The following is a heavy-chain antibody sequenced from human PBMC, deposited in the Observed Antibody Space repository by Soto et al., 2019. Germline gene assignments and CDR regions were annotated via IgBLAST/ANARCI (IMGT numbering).Heavy chain of an antibody. Sequence: SETLSLTCTVSGGSISSYYWSWIRQPPGKGLEWIGYIYHSGSTYYNPSLKSRVTISVDRSKNQFSLKLTSVTAADTAVYYCARIAVAATYFFDSWGQGTLVTVSS. CDR2: IYHSGST. V-gene: IGHV4-59*12. CDR1: GGSISSYY. CDR3: ARIAVAATYFFDS. D-gene: IGHD6-19*01. J-gene: IGHJ4*02.